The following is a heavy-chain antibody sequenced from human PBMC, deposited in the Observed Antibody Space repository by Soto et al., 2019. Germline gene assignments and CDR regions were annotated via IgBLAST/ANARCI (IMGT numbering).Heavy chain of an antibody. V-gene: IGHV1-2*02. J-gene: IGHJ4*02. Sequence: QVQLVQSGAEVKKPGASVKVSCKTSGYTLAAYYIHWIRQAPGQGLEWMGWINPTSGGTVYAQNFQDRVKMTRDTSISTAYMELRRLNSDDTAVYSCASDPDYGDYWGYFFDAWGQGTPVTVSS. CDR2: INPTSGGT. CDR3: ASDPDYGDYWGYFFDA. D-gene: IGHD4-17*01. CDR1: GYTLAAYY.